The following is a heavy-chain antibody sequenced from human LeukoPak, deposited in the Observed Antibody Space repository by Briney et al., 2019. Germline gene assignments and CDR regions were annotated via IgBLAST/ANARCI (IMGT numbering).Heavy chain of an antibody. CDR2: IGTAGDT. CDR1: GFTFSSYD. J-gene: IGHJ4*02. V-gene: IGHV3-13*01. Sequence: PGGSLRLSCAASGFTFSSYDMHWVRQATGKGLEWVSAIGTAGDTYYPGSVKGRFTISRENAKNSLYLQMNSLRAGDTAVYYCARGYCSSTSCPFDHWGQGTLVTVSS. D-gene: IGHD2-2*01. CDR3: ARGYCSSTSCPFDH.